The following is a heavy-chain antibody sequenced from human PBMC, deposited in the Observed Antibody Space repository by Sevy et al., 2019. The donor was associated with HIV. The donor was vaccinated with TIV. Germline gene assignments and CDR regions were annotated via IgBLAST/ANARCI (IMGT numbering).Heavy chain of an antibody. CDR2: FDPEDGET. J-gene: IGHJ4*02. V-gene: IGHV1-24*01. D-gene: IGHD3-22*01. CDR3: ATTKDYYDSSGCPFDY. CDR1: GYTLTQVS. Sequence: ASVKVSCKVSGYTLTQVSMHWVRQAPGEGLEWMGSFDPEDGETIYAQKFQGRVTMTGDTSTDTAYMELNGLRSEDTAVYFCATTKDYYDSSGCPFDYWGQGTLVTVSS.